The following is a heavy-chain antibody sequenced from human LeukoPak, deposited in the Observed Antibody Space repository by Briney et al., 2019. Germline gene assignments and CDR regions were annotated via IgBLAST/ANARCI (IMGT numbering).Heavy chain of an antibody. Sequence: QSGGSLRLSCAASGFIFTNYFMSWVRQAPGKGLEWVASIKHDGSEKYYVDSVKGRFTISRDNAKNSLYLQMNSLRAEDTAVYYCARGVPYGSGGGYFDYWGQGTLVTVSS. D-gene: IGHD3-10*01. J-gene: IGHJ4*02. CDR3: ARGVPYGSGGGYFDY. CDR2: IKHDGSEK. CDR1: GFIFTNYF. V-gene: IGHV3-7*01.